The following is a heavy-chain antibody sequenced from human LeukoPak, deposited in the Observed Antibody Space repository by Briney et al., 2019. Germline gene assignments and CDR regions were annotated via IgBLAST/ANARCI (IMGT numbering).Heavy chain of an antibody. Sequence: AASVKVSCKASGGTFSSYAISWVRQAPGQGLECMGGIIPIFGTANYAQKFQGRVTITADESTSTAYMELSSLRSEDTAVYYCASSSIAAARLFDPWGQGTLVTVSS. CDR1: GGTFSSYA. V-gene: IGHV1-69*13. CDR3: ASSSIAAARLFDP. CDR2: IIPIFGTA. D-gene: IGHD6-13*01. J-gene: IGHJ5*02.